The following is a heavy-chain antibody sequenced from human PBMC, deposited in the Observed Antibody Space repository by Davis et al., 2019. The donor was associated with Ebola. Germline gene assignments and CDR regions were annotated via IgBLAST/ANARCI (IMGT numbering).Heavy chain of an antibody. D-gene: IGHD3-16*01. Sequence: GESLKISCAASGFTFSSYAMHWVRQAPGKGLEWVAVISYDGVNKYYADSVKGRFTISRDNSKNTLYLQMNSLRPEDTAVYYCATDGTLLITYFDYWGQGTLVTVSS. CDR3: ATDGTLLITYFDY. CDR2: ISYDGVNK. V-gene: IGHV3-30-3*01. J-gene: IGHJ4*02. CDR1: GFTFSSYA.